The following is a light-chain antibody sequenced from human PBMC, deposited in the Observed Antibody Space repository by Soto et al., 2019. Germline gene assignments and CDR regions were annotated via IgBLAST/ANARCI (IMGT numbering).Light chain of an antibody. CDR3: QQYNKWPPWT. V-gene: IGKV3-15*01. Sequence: EIVMTQSPATLSVSPGERATLSCRASQSVSSSLAWYHQKPGQAPRLLIYGASTRATGIPARFSGSGSGTEFTLTISSLQSEDFAVYYCQQYNKWPPWTFGQGTKLEIK. CDR1: QSVSSS. J-gene: IGKJ2*01. CDR2: GAS.